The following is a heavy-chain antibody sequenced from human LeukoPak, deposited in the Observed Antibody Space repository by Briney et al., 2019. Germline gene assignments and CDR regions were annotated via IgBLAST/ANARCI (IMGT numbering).Heavy chain of an antibody. J-gene: IGHJ4*02. D-gene: IGHD7-27*01. CDR1: GFTFSDYY. CDR3: SRDRTGDYSI. V-gene: IGHV3-11*06. Sequence: GGSLRLSCAASGFTFSDYYMSWIRQAPGKGLEWVSYISPISTYTNYADSVKGRFTISRDNAKSSLYLQMNSLRAKDTAVYYCSRDRTGDYSIWGQGSLVTVAT. CDR2: ISPISTYT.